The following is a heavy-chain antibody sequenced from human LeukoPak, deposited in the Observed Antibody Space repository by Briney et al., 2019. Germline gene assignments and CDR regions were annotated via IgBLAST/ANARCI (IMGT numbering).Heavy chain of an antibody. D-gene: IGHD3-10*01. V-gene: IGHV4-34*01. CDR1: GGSFSGYY. Sequence: SETLSLTCAVYGGSFSGYYWSWIRQPPGKGLEWIGEINHSGSTNYNPSLKSRVTISVDTSKNQFSLKLSSVTAADTAVYYCARHLSEYYYGSGRGRFDPWGQGTLVTVSS. CDR3: ARHLSEYYYGSGRGRFDP. J-gene: IGHJ5*02. CDR2: INHSGST.